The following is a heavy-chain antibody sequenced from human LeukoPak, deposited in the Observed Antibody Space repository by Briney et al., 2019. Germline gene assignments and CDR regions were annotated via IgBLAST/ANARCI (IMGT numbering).Heavy chain of an antibody. V-gene: IGHV4-59*01. D-gene: IGHD2-21*02. CDR1: GGSISSYY. Sequence: PSETLSLTCTVSGGSISSYYWSWIRQPPGKGLEWIGYIYYSGSTNYNPSLKSRVTISVDTSKNRFSLKLSSVTAADTAVYYCARLAYCGGDCYSPFDYWGQGTLVTVSS. CDR2: IYYSGST. CDR3: ARLAYCGGDCYSPFDY. J-gene: IGHJ4*02.